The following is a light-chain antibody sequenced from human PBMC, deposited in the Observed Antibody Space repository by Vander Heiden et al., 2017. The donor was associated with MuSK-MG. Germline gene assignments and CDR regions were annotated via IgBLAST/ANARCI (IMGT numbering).Light chain of an antibody. J-gene: IGLJ3*02. CDR1: SGSVSTAYY. CDR3: VLYMGSGISV. Sequence: QPVVTQEPSFSVSPGGTVTLTCGLKSGSVSTAYYPSWYQQSPGQAPRTLIYSTDIRSSGVPDRFSGSILGSKAALTITGAQADDESDYYCVLYMGSGISVFGGGTKLTVL. V-gene: IGLV8-61*01. CDR2: STD.